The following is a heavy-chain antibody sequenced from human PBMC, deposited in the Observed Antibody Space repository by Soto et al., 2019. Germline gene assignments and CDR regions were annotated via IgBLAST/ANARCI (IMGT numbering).Heavy chain of an antibody. Sequence: EVQLVESGGGLVQPEGSLRLSCAASGFTFSDYYMDWVRQAPGKGLEWVGRVRNKVNSYTTEYAASVKGRFTVSRDDSRNSLYLQMNSLKTGDTAMXYCSRAGILTTPYYTDYWGLGTLVTVSS. D-gene: IGHD2-21*01. CDR3: SRAGILTTPYYTDY. V-gene: IGHV3-72*01. J-gene: IGHJ4*02. CDR2: VRNKVNSYTT. CDR1: GFTFSDYY.